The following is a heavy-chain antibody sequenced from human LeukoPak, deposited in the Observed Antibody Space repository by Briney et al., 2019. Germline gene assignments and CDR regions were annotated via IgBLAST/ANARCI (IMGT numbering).Heavy chain of an antibody. CDR1: GYTFTSYY. V-gene: IGHV1-46*01. CDR2: INPSGGST. Sequence: ASVKVSCKASGYTFTSYYMHWVRQAPGQGLEWMGIINPSGGSTNYAQKLQGRVTMTTDTSTSTAYMELRSLRSDDTAVYYCARDLGGWYFDYWGQGTLVTVSS. J-gene: IGHJ4*02. D-gene: IGHD6-19*01. CDR3: ARDLGGWYFDY.